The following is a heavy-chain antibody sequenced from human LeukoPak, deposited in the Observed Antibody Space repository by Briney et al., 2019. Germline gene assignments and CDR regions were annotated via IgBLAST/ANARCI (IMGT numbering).Heavy chain of an antibody. Sequence: GSLRLSCAASGFTFSSYAMSWVRQAPGKGLEWVSSISSSSSSYIYYADSVKGRFTISRDNAKNSLYLQMNSLRAEDTAVYYCARDIHYYDSSGYYYAGGLDYWGQGTLVTVSS. CDR1: GFTFSSYA. CDR2: ISSSSSSYI. D-gene: IGHD3-22*01. CDR3: ARDIHYYDSSGYYYAGGLDY. V-gene: IGHV3-21*01. J-gene: IGHJ4*02.